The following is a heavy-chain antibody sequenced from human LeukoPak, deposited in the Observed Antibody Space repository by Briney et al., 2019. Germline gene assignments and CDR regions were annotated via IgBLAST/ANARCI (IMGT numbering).Heavy chain of an antibody. CDR2: ISDTGEST. Sequence: SGGSLRLSCAASGFTFSTHAMSWVRQVSGKGLEWVSSISDTGESTYYADYVKGRFTISRDNSKNTLYLQMNSLRAEDTAVYYCAKGPPRYSSSPTKNWFDPWGQGTLVTVSS. V-gene: IGHV3-23*01. D-gene: IGHD6-6*01. J-gene: IGHJ5*02. CDR3: AKGPPRYSSSPTKNWFDP. CDR1: GFTFSTHA.